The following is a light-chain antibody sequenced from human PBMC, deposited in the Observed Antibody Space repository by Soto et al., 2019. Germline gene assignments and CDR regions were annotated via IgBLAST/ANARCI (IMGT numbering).Light chain of an antibody. V-gene: IGKV3-11*01. CDR3: QQRSDWPST. CDR1: QTVSSY. Sequence: EIVLTQSPATLSLSPGDRATLSCRASQTVSSYLAWYQQQPGQAPRLLIYDASSRATGIPARFSGSGSGTDFTLTITSLEPEDCAVYYCQQRSDWPSTFGGGTKVEIK. CDR2: DAS. J-gene: IGKJ4*01.